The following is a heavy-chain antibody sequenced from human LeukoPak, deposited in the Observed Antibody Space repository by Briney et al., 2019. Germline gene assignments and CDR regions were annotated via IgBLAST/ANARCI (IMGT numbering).Heavy chain of an antibody. CDR3: ARATYKAAGPFDY. CDR1: GFTFSSYS. Sequence: PGGSLRLSCAASGFTFSSYSMNWVRQAPGKGLEWVSSISSSSSYIYYADSVKGRFTISRDNAKNSLYLQMNSLRAEDTAVYYCARATYKAAGPFDYWGQGTLVTVSS. CDR2: ISSSSSYI. V-gene: IGHV3-21*01. D-gene: IGHD6-13*01. J-gene: IGHJ4*02.